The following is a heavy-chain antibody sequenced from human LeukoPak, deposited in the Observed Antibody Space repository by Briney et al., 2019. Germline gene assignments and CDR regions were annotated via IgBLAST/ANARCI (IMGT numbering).Heavy chain of an antibody. D-gene: IGHD2-21*02. V-gene: IGHV3-48*04. CDR3: AKGSRGDGRGWDFDY. CDR1: GFTFNYYS. CDR2: ITSSSATI. J-gene: IGHJ4*02. Sequence: PGGSLRLSCAASGFTFNYYSMNWFRQAPGKGLEWISYITSSSATIYYADSVRGRFTVSRDNAKDSLYLQMNSLRAEDTAVYYCAKGSRGDGRGWDFDYWGQGTLVTVSS.